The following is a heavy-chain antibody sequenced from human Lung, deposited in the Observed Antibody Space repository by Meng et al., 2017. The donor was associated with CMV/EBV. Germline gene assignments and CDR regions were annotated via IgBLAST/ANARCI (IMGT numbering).Heavy chain of an antibody. Sequence: SVXVSXXASGYTFTGYYIHWVRQAPGQGLEWMGWINPNSGGTNYAQKFQGRVTMTRDTSISTAYMELSRLRSDDTAVYFCARARGTTAASGTNWFDPWGQGTXVTVSS. CDR1: GYTFTGYY. CDR2: INPNSGGT. V-gene: IGHV1-2*02. CDR3: ARARGTTAASGTNWFDP. D-gene: IGHD6-13*01. J-gene: IGHJ5*02.